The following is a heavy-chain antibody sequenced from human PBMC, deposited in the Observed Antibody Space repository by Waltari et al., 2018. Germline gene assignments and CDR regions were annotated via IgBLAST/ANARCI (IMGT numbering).Heavy chain of an antibody. Sequence: EVHLVESGGGLFKPGGSLSLSCAASGFTFGLDTMTWVRQAPGKGLEWVSSISSNGNYIHYADSVKGRFTISRDNAENSLYLQVKALRVEDTAVYYCTGNDSMRDYWGQGTLVTVSS. D-gene: IGHD2-21*01. CDR1: GFTFGLDT. CDR3: TGNDSMRDY. CDR2: ISSNGNYI. V-gene: IGHV3-21*01. J-gene: IGHJ4*02.